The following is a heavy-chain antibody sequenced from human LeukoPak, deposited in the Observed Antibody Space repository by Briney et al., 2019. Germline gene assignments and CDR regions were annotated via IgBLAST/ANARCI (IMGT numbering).Heavy chain of an antibody. V-gene: IGHV3-11*01. D-gene: IGHD5-18*01. J-gene: IGHJ6*03. CDR1: GFTFSDYY. CDR3: AKYSYAPYYYYYMDV. CDR2: ISSSGSTI. Sequence: GSLRLSCAASGFTFSDYYMSWIRQAPGKGLEWVSYISSSGSTIYYADSVKGRFTISRDNAKNSLYLQMNSLRAEDTAVYYCAKYSYAPYYYYYMDVWGKGTTVTVSS.